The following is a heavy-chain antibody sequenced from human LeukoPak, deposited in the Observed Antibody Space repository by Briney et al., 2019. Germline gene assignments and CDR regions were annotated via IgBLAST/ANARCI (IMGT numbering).Heavy chain of an antibody. V-gene: IGHV4-31*03. J-gene: IGHJ4*02. Sequence: SETLSLTCTVSGGPITSGGYYWSWIRQHPGQGLEWIGYIYHSGSTYYNPSLKSRVFISIDTSKNQFSLKLSSVTAADTAVYFCARTGARYFDFWGRGTLVTVSS. CDR1: GGPITSGGYY. CDR2: IYHSGST. D-gene: IGHD1-14*01. CDR3: ARTGARYFDF.